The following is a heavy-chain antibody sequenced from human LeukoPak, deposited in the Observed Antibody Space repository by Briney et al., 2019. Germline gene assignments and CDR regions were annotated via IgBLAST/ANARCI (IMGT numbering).Heavy chain of an antibody. Sequence: SETLSLTCTVSGDSFSRNTYSWGWIRQPPGKGLEWIGSIYYTGRTFYNPSLKSRVTISVDTSKNQFSLKLSSVTAADTAVYYCARRGSMGGSFVGAFDILGQGTKVTVSS. D-gene: IGHD1-26*01. CDR1: GDSFSRNTYS. CDR2: IYYTGRT. CDR3: ARRGSMGGSFVGAFDI. J-gene: IGHJ3*02. V-gene: IGHV4-39*01.